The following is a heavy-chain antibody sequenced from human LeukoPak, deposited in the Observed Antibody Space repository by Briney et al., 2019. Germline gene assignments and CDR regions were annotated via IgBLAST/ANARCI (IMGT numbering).Heavy chain of an antibody. CDR2: ISYDGSNK. V-gene: IGHV3-30*18. CDR3: AKGRAPYYYGSGSYSLYGMDV. D-gene: IGHD3-10*01. Sequence: SRGSLRLSCAASGFTFSSYGMHWVRQAPGKGLEWVAVISYDGSNKYYADSVKGRFTISRDNSKNTLYLQMNSLRAEDTAVYYCAKGRAPYYYGSGSYSLYGMDVWGQGTTVTVSS. CDR1: GFTFSSYG. J-gene: IGHJ6*02.